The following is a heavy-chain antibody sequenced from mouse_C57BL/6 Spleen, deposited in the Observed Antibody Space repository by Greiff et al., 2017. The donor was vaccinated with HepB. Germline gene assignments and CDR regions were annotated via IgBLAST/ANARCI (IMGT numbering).Heavy chain of an antibody. V-gene: IGHV14-3*01. CDR1: GFNIKNTY. CDR3: AREYLYEGYYGYWYCDV. D-gene: IGHD2-3*01. CDR2: IDPANGNT. Sequence: EVQLQQSVAELVRPGASVKLSCTASGFNIKNTYMHWVKQRPEQGLEGIGRIDPANGNTKYAPKFQGKATITADTSSNTAYLQLSSLTSEDTAIYYCAREYLYEGYYGYWYCDVWGTGTTVTVSS. J-gene: IGHJ1*03.